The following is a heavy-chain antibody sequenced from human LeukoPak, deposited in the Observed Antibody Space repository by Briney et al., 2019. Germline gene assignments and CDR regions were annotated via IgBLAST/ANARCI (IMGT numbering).Heavy chain of an antibody. CDR2: ISGSGGTT. Sequence: PGGSLRLSCAASGFTFSSYAMSWVRQAPGEGLEWVSGISGSGGTTYHADSVKGRFTISRDNSKNTLYLQMNSLRAEDTAVYYCARRPGYCDRNGYYYVYWGQGTLVTVSS. CDR3: ARRPGYCDRNGYYYVY. D-gene: IGHD3-22*01. V-gene: IGHV3-23*01. CDR1: GFTFSSYA. J-gene: IGHJ4*02.